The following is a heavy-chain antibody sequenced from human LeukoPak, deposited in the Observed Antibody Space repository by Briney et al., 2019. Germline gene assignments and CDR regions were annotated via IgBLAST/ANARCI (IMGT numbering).Heavy chain of an antibody. CDR1: GFTFSSYW. CDR3: ASPTLYYYGSGRSYGMDV. CDR2: IKQDGSEK. V-gene: IGHV3-7*01. J-gene: IGHJ6*02. D-gene: IGHD3-10*01. Sequence: GGSLRLSCAASGFTFSSYWMSWVRQAPGKGLEWVANIKQDGSEKYYVDSVKGRFTISRDNAKNTLYLQMNSLRAEDTAVYYCASPTLYYYGSGRSYGMDVWGQGTTVTVSS.